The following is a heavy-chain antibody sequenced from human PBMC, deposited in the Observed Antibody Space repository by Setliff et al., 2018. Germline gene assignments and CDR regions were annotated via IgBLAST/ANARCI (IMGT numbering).Heavy chain of an antibody. CDR1: GGTFSSYA. Sequence: SVKVSCKASGGTFSSYAISWVRQAPGQGLEWMGGIIPIFGTANYAQKFQGRVTMTRDTSTSTVYMELSSLRSEDTAVYYCARGYSYGPFGYWGQGTLVTVSS. D-gene: IGHD5-18*01. CDR2: IIPIFGTA. J-gene: IGHJ4*02. CDR3: ARGYSYGPFGY. V-gene: IGHV1-69*05.